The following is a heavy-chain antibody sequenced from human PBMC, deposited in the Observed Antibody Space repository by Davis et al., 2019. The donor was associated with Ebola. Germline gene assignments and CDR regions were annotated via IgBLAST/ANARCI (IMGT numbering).Heavy chain of an antibody. V-gene: IGHV3-23*01. J-gene: IGHJ4*02. Sequence: GGSLRLSCATSGLTFGSHAMTWVRQAPGKGLECVSGINGGGSVTYYADSVKGRFTISRDNSKNTLYLQMNSLRAEDTAVYYCAKLMDEIFYYFDYWGQGTLVTVSS. CDR2: INGGGSVT. D-gene: IGHD2-8*01. CDR1: GLTFGSHA. CDR3: AKLMDEIFYYFDY.